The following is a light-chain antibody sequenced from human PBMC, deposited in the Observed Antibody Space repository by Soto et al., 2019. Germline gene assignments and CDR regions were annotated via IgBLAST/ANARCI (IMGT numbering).Light chain of an antibody. CDR3: QQYASYPGK. CDR2: DAF. Sequence: DIQLTQIPSTLSASIGDRVTITCRASQSLSGWLAWYQQTPVKAPKLLISDAFRLESGVPSRFRGSGSGTEFSLTISNLQPGDSAKFYCQQYASYPGKCGRGTKV. J-gene: IGKJ1*01. V-gene: IGKV1-5*01. CDR1: QSLSGW.